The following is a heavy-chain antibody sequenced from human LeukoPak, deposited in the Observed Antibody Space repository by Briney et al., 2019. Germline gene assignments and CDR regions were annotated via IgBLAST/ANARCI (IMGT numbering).Heavy chain of an antibody. J-gene: IGHJ1*01. CDR2: ISAYNGKA. CDR3: ARDLPFEGLLEWLLEY. CDR1: GYTFTSYG. Sequence: ASVKVSCKASGYTFTSYGITWLRQAPRQGLEWVGWISAYNGKANYAQKFEDRATMTIDTSTSTAYLELYRLRSDDTAVYYCARDLPFEGLLEWLLEYWGQGTLVTVSS. V-gene: IGHV1-18*01. D-gene: IGHD3-3*01.